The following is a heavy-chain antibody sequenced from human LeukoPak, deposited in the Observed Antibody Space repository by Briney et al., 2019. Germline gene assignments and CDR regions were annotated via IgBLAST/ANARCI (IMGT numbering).Heavy chain of an antibody. J-gene: IGHJ4*02. CDR1: GGSFSGYY. D-gene: IGHD6-6*01. CDR2: INHSGST. Sequence: SETLSLTCAVYGGSFSGYYWSWIRQPPGKGLEWIGEINHSGSTNYNPSLKSRVTISVDTSKNQFSLKLSSVTPEDTAVYYCARGVSIAARPGAPDPERLKFDYWGQGTLVTVSS. V-gene: IGHV4-34*01. CDR3: ARGVSIAARPGAPDPERLKFDY.